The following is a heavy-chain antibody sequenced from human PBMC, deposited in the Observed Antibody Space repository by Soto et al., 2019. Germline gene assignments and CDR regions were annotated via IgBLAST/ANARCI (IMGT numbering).Heavy chain of an antibody. CDR3: ARGLLIWFGELLYGGDDAFDI. D-gene: IGHD3-10*01. CDR2: MNPNSGNT. J-gene: IGHJ3*02. CDR1: GYTFTSYD. V-gene: IGHV1-8*01. Sequence: ASVXVSFKASGYTFTSYDINWVRQATGQGLEWMGWMNPNSGNTGYAQKFQGRVTMTRNTSISTAYMELSSLRSEDTAVYYCARGLLIWFGELLYGGDDAFDIWGQGTMVTVS.